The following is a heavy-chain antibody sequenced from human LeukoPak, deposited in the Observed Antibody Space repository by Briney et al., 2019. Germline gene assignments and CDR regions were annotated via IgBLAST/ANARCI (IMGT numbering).Heavy chain of an antibody. CDR3: ARASSGWYGY. D-gene: IGHD6-19*01. CDR1: GFTFSSYA. Sequence: PGGSLRLSCSASGFTFSSYAMHWVRQAPGKGLEYVSAISTNGGSTSYANSVKGRFTISRDNSKNTLYLQMGSLRTEDMAVYYCARASSGWYGYWGQGTLVTVSS. V-gene: IGHV3-64*01. J-gene: IGHJ4*02. CDR2: ISTNGGST.